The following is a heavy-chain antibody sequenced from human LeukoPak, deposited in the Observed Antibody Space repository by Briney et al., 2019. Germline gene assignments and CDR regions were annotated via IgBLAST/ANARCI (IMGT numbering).Heavy chain of an antibody. J-gene: IGHJ5*01. CDR2: LKSQSDGGTT. CDR3: STLLSNPVGS. CDR1: GFSLSNAW. D-gene: IGHD2-15*01. Sequence: NPGGSLRLSCAASGFSLSNAWMSWVRQAPGKGLEWVGRLKSQSDGGTTDYAAPVKGRFIVSRDDSKNTLYLQMSSLKTEDTAVYYCSTLLSNPVGSWGQGTLVTVSS. V-gene: IGHV3-15*01.